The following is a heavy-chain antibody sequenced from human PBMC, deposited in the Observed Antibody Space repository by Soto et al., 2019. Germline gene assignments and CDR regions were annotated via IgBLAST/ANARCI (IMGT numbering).Heavy chain of an antibody. Sequence: ASVKVSCKASGYTFTSYDINWVRQATGQGLEWMGWMNPNSGNTGYAQKFQGRVTMTRNTSISTAYMELSSLRSEDTAVYYCARGFMITFGGVIGYWGKGTLVTVSS. J-gene: IGHJ4*02. V-gene: IGHV1-8*01. CDR3: ARGFMITFGGVIGY. D-gene: IGHD3-16*01. CDR1: GYTFTSYD. CDR2: MNPNSGNT.